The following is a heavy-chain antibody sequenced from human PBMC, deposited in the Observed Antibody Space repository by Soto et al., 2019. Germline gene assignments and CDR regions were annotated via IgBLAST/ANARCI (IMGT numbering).Heavy chain of an antibody. V-gene: IGHV3-23*01. Sequence: EVKLLDSGGGLVQPGGSLRLSCAASGFTFSSYHMNWVRQAPGKGLEWVSTISGSGGRTYYADSVKGRFTISRDNSKNTLYLQMNSLRAEDTALYYCAKKRWTGDPRGDFDNWGQGTLVTVPS. CDR1: GFTFSSYH. D-gene: IGHD7-27*01. J-gene: IGHJ4*02. CDR2: ISGSGGRT. CDR3: AKKRWTGDPRGDFDN.